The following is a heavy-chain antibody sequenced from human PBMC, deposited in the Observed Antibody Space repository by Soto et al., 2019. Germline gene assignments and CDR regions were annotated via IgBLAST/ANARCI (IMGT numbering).Heavy chain of an antibody. CDR3: ASTMVRGVIDQSLVKIEGHWFDP. Sequence: ASVKVSCKSCGYTFTDYYMHWVRQAAGRGLEGVGWMNPNSGGTNYAQKLQGRVTMTRDTAIGTAYLELSRLRSDDTGVYFCASTMVRGVIDQSLVKIEGHWFDPWGQATLVTVCS. V-gene: IGHV1-2*02. CDR2: MNPNSGGT. J-gene: IGHJ5*02. D-gene: IGHD3-10*01. CDR1: GYTFTDYY.